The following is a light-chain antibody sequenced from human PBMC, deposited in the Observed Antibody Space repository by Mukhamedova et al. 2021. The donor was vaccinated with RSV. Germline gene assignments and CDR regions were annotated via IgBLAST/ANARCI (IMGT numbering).Light chain of an antibody. CDR3: QQYNNWLRGYT. Sequence: GERATLSCRASQSVSSNLAWYQQKPGQAPRLLIYGASTRATGIPARFSGSGSGTEFTLTISSLQSEDFAVYYCQQYNNWLRGYTF. CDR1: QSVSSN. CDR2: GAS. J-gene: IGKJ2*01. V-gene: IGKV3-15*01.